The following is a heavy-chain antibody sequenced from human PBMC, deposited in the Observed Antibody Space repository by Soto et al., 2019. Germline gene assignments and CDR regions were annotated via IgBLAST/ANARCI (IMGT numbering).Heavy chain of an antibody. CDR2: IYYSGST. CDR1: GGCISSGDYS. Sequence: SETLSLTSTVSGGCISSGDYSWSWVRQPPGKGLEWIGDIYYSGSTYYNPSLKSRVTISVDTSKNQFSLKLISVTAADTAVYYGARGPNICDLDYWGRGTLVTVSS. V-gene: IGHV4-30-4*02. J-gene: IGHJ4*02. CDR3: ARGPNICDLDY. D-gene: IGHD3-9*01.